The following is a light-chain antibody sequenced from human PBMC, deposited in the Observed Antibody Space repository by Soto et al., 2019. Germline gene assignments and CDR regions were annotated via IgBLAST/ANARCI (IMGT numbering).Light chain of an antibody. J-gene: IGKJ2*01. CDR3: LQYGSSPYT. CDR1: QSVSSSY. V-gene: IGKV3-20*01. CDR2: GAS. Sequence: EIVLTQSPGTLSLSPGERATLSYRASQSVSSSYLAWYQQKPGQAPRPLIYGASSRATGIPDRFSGSGSGTDFTLTISRLEPEDFAVYYCLQYGSSPYTFGQGTKLEIK.